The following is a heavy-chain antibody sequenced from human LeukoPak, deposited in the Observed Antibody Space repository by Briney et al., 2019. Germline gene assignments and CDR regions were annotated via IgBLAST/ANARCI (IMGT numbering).Heavy chain of an antibody. CDR1: GYTFTSYG. Sequence: PVASVKVSCKASGYTFTSYGISWVRQAPGQGLEWMGWISAYNGNTNYAQKLQGRVTMTTDTSTSTAYMELRSLRSDDTAVYYCAAGIAAAGTEFVDYWGQGTLVTVSS. J-gene: IGHJ4*02. D-gene: IGHD6-13*01. CDR3: AAGIAAAGTEFVDY. CDR2: ISAYNGNT. V-gene: IGHV1-18*01.